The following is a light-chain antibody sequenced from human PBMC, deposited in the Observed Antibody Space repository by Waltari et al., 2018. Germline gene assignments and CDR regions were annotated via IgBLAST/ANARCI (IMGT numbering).Light chain of an antibody. Sequence: QLVLTQSPSASASLGASVKLTCTLSSGHSTYAIAWHQQQPGKGPRYLMKVDSNGGHFKGDVIPDRFSGSSSGTERYLTISSLQSDDEADYYCQTWVTGIRVVFGGGTKLTVL. V-gene: IGLV4-69*02. CDR3: QTWVTGIRVV. CDR1: SGHSTYA. CDR2: VDSNGGH. J-gene: IGLJ2*01.